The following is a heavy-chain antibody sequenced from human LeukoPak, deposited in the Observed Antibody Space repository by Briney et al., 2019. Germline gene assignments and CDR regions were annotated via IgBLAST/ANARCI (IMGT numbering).Heavy chain of an antibody. J-gene: IGHJ4*02. CDR3: ARDYYGSGSHDY. CDR2: ISAYNGDT. D-gene: IGHD3-10*01. Sequence: ASVKVSCKASGYTFTSHGISWVRQAPGQGLEWMGWISAYNGDTKYAQKTQGRVTMTTDASTSTAYMELRSLRSDDTAVYYCARDYYGSGSHDYWGQGTLVTVSS. V-gene: IGHV1-18*01. CDR1: GYTFTSHG.